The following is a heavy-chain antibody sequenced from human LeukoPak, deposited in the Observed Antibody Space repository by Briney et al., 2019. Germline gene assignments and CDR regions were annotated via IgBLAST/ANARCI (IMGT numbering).Heavy chain of an antibody. J-gene: IGHJ5*02. CDR3: ARDKEMATIMGWFDP. D-gene: IGHD5-24*01. CDR2: INPSGGST. Sequence: ASVKVSCKASGGTFSSYAISWVRQAPGQGLEWMGIINPSGGSTSYAQKFQGRVTMTRDTSTSTVYMELSSLRSEDTAVYYCARDKEMATIMGWFDPWGQGTLVTVSS. CDR1: GGTFSSYA. V-gene: IGHV1-46*01.